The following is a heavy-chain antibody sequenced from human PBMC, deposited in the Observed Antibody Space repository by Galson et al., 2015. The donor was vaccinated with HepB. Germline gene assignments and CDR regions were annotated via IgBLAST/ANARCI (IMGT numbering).Heavy chain of an antibody. CDR2: IKQDGSEK. CDR1: GFTFSSYW. Sequence: SLRLSCAASGFTFSSYWMSWVRQAPGKGLEWVANIKQDGSEKYYVDSVKGRFTISRDNAKNSLYLQMNSLRAEDTALYYCAKDATMTTANYYYYYMDVWGKGTTVTVSS. D-gene: IGHD4-11*01. CDR3: AKDATMTTANYYYYYMDV. J-gene: IGHJ6*03. V-gene: IGHV3-7*03.